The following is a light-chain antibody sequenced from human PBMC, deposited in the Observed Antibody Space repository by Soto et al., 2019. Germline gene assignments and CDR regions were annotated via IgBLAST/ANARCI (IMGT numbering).Light chain of an antibody. CDR2: EVN. J-gene: IGLJ2*01. CDR1: TSDVGGYNY. CDR3: SSYAGSKNFIL. Sequence: QAVVTQPPSASGSPGQSVTISCTGTTSDVGGYNYVSWYQLHPGKVPKLIISEVNKRPSGVPDRFSGSKSGSTASLTVSGLQAEDEADYFCSSYAGSKNFILFGGGTKLNVL. V-gene: IGLV2-8*01.